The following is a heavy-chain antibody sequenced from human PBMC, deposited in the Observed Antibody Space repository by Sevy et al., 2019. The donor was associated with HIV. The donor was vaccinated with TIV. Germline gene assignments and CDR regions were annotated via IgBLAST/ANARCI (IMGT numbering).Heavy chain of an antibody. Sequence: ASVKVSCKASGYTFTNYAMNWVRQAPGQGLEWMGWINTNTGNPTYAQGFTGQFVFSLDTSVNTAYLQINSLKAEDTALYYCARRRFSGYYFDYWGQGSLVTVSS. CDR1: GYTFTNYA. CDR2: INTNTGNP. D-gene: IGHD3-22*01. CDR3: ARRRFSGYYFDY. J-gene: IGHJ4*02. V-gene: IGHV7-4-1*02.